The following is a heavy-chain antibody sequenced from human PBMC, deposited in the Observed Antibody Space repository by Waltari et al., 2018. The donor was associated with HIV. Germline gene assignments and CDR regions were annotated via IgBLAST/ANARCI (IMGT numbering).Heavy chain of an antibody. D-gene: IGHD2-8*01. CDR3: ARAGRNGHKTGWFDP. CDR1: GDSINNYY. J-gene: IGHJ5*02. CDR2: MSYTGKT. Sequence: QVQSQESGPGLVNPSETLSLTCTVSGDSINNYYWIWIRQPPGKGLDWIGYMSYTGKTNYNPSLKSRVTISVDTSKNQVSLKLSPVTATDTAVYFCARAGRNGHKTGWFDPWGQGTLVTVSS. V-gene: IGHV4-59*01.